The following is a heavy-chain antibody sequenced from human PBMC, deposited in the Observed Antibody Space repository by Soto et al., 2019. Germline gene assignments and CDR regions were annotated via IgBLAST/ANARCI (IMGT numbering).Heavy chain of an antibody. CDR3: ARDPEGC. CDR2: IIPILGIA. Sequence: QVQLVQSGAEVKKPGSSVKVSCKASGGTFSSYPISRVRQAPGQGLEWMGRIIPILGIANYAQKFQGRVTITADKSTSTAYVELSSLRSEDTAVYYCARDPEGCWGQGTLVTVSS. D-gene: IGHD6-19*01. CDR1: GGTFSSYP. V-gene: IGHV1-69*04. J-gene: IGHJ4*02.